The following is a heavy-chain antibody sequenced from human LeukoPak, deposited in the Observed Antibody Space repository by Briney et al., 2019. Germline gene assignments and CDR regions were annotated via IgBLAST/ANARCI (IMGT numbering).Heavy chain of an antibody. CDR2: IYPGDSDT. J-gene: IGHJ6*02. V-gene: IGHV5-51*01. CDR3: ARGINYDILTGSYYYYGMDV. D-gene: IGHD3-9*01. Sequence: GESLKISCKGSGYSFTSYWIGWVRQMPGEGLEWMGIIYPGDSDTRYSPSFQGQVTISADKSISTAYLQWSSLKASDTAMYYCARGINYDILTGSYYYYGMDVWGQGTTVTVSS. CDR1: GYSFTSYW.